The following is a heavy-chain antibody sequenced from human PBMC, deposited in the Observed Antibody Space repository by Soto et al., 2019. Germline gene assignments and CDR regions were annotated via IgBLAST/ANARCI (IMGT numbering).Heavy chain of an antibody. CDR2: ISSSSSYI. CDR1: GFTFSSYS. V-gene: IGHV3-21*01. D-gene: IGHD1-26*01. J-gene: IGHJ4*02. CDR3: ARDIVGAPWTGY. Sequence: EVQLVESGGGLVKPGGSLRLSCAASGFTFSSYSMNWVRQAPGKGLEWVSSISSSSSYIYYADSVKGRFTISRDNAKNSLYRQMNSLRAEDTAVYYCARDIVGAPWTGYWGQGTLVTVSS.